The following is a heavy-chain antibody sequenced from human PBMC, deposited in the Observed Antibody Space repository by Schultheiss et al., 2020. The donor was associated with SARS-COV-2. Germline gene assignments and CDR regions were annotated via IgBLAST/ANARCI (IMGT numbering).Heavy chain of an antibody. CDR1: GFTFSSYA. V-gene: IGHV3-23*01. J-gene: IGHJ6*02. CDR3: AKDSGSGSYPYGMDV. CDR2: ISGSGGST. Sequence: GGSLRLSCAASGFTFSSYAMSWVRQAPGKGLEWVSAISGSGGSTYYADSVKGRFTISRDNSKNTLYLQMNSLRAEDTALYYCAKDSGSGSYPYGMDVWGQGTTVTVSS. D-gene: IGHD3-10*01.